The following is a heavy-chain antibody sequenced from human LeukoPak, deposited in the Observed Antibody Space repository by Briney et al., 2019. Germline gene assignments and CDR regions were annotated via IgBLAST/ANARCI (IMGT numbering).Heavy chain of an antibody. Sequence: SVKVSCKASGGTFSSYAISWVRQAPGQGLEWMGGIIPIFGTANYAQKFQGRVTITTDESTSTAYMELSSLRSEDTAVYYCARGATAGYYYYYMDVWGKGTTVAVSS. CDR1: GGTFSSYA. CDR3: ARGATAGYYYYYMDV. D-gene: IGHD5-24*01. CDR2: IIPIFGTA. V-gene: IGHV1-69*05. J-gene: IGHJ6*03.